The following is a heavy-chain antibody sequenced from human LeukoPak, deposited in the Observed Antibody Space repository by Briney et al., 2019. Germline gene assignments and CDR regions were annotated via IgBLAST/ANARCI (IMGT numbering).Heavy chain of an antibody. CDR1: GFTFSSYA. CDR3: AKDRVKQLVPPYMDV. Sequence: PGGSLRLSCAASGFTFSSYAMSWVRQAPGKGLEWVSAISGSGGSTYYADSVKGRFTISRDNSKNTLYLQMNSLGAEDTAVYYCAKDRVKQLVPPYMDVWGKGTTVTVSS. V-gene: IGHV3-23*01. D-gene: IGHD6-6*01. CDR2: ISGSGGST. J-gene: IGHJ6*03.